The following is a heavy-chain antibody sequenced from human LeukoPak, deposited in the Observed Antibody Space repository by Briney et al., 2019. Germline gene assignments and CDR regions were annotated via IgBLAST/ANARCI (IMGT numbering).Heavy chain of an antibody. Sequence: GGSLRLSCAASGFTFSSYEMNWVRQAPGKGLEWVSYISSSGRTMYYADSVKGRFTISRDNAKNSLYLQMSSLRAEDTAVYYCARGIGSSSWPLALWGQGTLVTVSS. CDR2: ISSSGRTM. J-gene: IGHJ4*02. CDR3: ARGIGSSSWPLAL. D-gene: IGHD6-13*01. CDR1: GFTFSSYE. V-gene: IGHV3-48*03.